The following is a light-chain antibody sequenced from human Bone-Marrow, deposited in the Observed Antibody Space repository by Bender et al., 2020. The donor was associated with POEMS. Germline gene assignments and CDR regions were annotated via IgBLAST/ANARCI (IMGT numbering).Light chain of an antibody. CDR1: ALSKQY. CDR2: KDR. J-gene: IGLJ3*02. Sequence: SYELTQPPSVSVSPGQTARITCSADALSKQYVYWYQQKPGQAPVLMIYKDRERPSGIPDRFSGSKSGTSASLAITGLQAEDEGDYYCQSYDNSLGGWVFGGGTKLTVL. CDR3: QSYDNSLGGWV. V-gene: IGLV3-25*02.